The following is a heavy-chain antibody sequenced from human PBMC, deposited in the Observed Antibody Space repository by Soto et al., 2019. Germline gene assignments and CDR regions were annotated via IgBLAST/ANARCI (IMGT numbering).Heavy chain of an antibody. CDR2: IRHSGSA. D-gene: IGHD3-10*01. CDR3: ARVPADGPGWGRASEY. Sequence: SETLSLTCTVSGASITSGPYYWSWIRQHPGMGLEWSGYIRHSGSAYYNSSLKSRVALSVDTSTNLFSLNLTSVTAADTAVYYCARVPADGPGWGRASEYWGQGTRVTVSS. V-gene: IGHV4-31*03. J-gene: IGHJ4*02. CDR1: GASITSGPYY.